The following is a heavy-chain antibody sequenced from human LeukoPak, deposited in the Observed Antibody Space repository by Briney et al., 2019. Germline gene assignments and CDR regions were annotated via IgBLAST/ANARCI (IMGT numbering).Heavy chain of an antibody. CDR2: INHSGST. Sequence: PSETLSLTCAVYGGSFSGYYWSWIRQPPGKGLEWIGEINHSGSTNYNPSLTSRVTISVDTSKNQFSLKLSSVTAADTAVYYCARHGTKLRYFDWLNWFDPWGQGTLVTVSS. CDR1: GGSFSGYY. J-gene: IGHJ5*02. CDR3: ARHGTKLRYFDWLNWFDP. V-gene: IGHV4-34*01. D-gene: IGHD3-9*01.